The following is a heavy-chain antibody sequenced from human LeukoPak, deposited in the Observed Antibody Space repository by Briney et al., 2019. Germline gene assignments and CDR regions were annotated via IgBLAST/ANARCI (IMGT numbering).Heavy chain of an antibody. CDR2: IRDRGEA. V-gene: IGHV3-66*03. J-gene: IGHJ5*02. CDR3: ARDRAANQDWVEFDP. Sequence: GGSLRLSCAFSGFRVSDYYMGWVRQAPGKGLEWVGLIRDRGEAFYADFARGRFAISRDESENTLYLQMNSLRVEDTAVYFCARDRAANQDWVEFDPWGQGTPVIVSS. D-gene: IGHD3/OR15-3a*01. CDR1: GFRVSDYY.